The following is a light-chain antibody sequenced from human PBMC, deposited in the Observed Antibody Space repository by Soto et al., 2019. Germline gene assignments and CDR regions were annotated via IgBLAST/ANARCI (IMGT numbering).Light chain of an antibody. Sequence: AIQMTQSPSSLSASVGDRVTITCRASRDIGNDLGWYQQKPGKAPKHLIFAASNLQSGVPSRFSGGGSGTDFTLTISSLQADDFATYYCLQDYNYPRTFGQGTKVEIK. CDR3: LQDYNYPRT. J-gene: IGKJ1*01. CDR1: RDIGND. V-gene: IGKV1-6*01. CDR2: AAS.